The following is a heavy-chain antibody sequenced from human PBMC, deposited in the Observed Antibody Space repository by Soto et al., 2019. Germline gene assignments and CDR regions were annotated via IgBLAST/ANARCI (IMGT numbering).Heavy chain of an antibody. Sequence: QVQLVQSGAEVKKPGASVKVSCKASGYTFTSYGISWVRQAPGQGLEWMGWISAYNGNTNYAQMLQGRVTMTTDTPTGTAYMELRSLRSDDTAVYYCARDRPEKYYDFWSGYENRDYWGQGTLVTVSS. CDR3: ARDRPEKYYDFWSGYENRDY. D-gene: IGHD3-3*01. CDR2: ISAYNGNT. CDR1: GYTFTSYG. V-gene: IGHV1-18*01. J-gene: IGHJ4*02.